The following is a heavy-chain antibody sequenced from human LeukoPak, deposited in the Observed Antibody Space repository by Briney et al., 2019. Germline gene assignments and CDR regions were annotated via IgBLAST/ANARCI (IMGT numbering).Heavy chain of an antibody. CDR2: IYPGDSDT. CDR3: AMSFRGDPQAFDI. J-gene: IGHJ3*02. V-gene: IGHV5-51*01. Sequence: GESLQSSCKGSGYSFTSYWIGWVRQMPGKGLEWMGIIYPGDSDTRYSPSFQGQVTISADKSISTAYLQWSSLKASDTAMYYCAMSFRGDPQAFDIWGQGTMVTVSS. D-gene: IGHD2-21*02. CDR1: GYSFTSYW.